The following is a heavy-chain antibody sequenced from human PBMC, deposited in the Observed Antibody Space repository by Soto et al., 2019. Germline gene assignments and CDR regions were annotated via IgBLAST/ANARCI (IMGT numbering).Heavy chain of an antibody. D-gene: IGHD1-26*01. CDR3: ARRATTSAGYFDL. CDR2: ISRDSRSI. Sequence: PGGSLRLSCEVSGFRFDDYGMHWVRQAPGKGLEWIAGISRDSRSISYKDSVKGRLTISRDNAKNSLSLQMNSLRAEDTAVYYCARRATTSAGYFDLWGRGTLVTVSS. CDR1: GFRFDDYG. V-gene: IGHV3-9*01. J-gene: IGHJ2*01.